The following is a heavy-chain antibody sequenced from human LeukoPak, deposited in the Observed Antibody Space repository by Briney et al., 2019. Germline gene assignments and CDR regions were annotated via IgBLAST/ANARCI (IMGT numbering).Heavy chain of an antibody. D-gene: IGHD3-10*01. Sequence: GGSLRLSCAASGFTFSSYWMSWVRQAPGEGLEWVANIKQDGSEKYYVGSVKGRFTISRDNAKNSLYMQMNSLRAEDTAVYYCARCGFGELLFDYWGQGTLVTVSS. CDR1: GFTFSSYW. CDR2: IKQDGSEK. J-gene: IGHJ4*02. CDR3: ARCGFGELLFDY. V-gene: IGHV3-7*03.